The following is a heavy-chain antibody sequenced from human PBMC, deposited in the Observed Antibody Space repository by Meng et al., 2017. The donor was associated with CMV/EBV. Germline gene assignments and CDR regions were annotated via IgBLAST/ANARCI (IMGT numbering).Heavy chain of an antibody. CDR3: ARRRSSSRWFDP. CDR2: IYPGDSDT. CDR1: GYTFTSYW. J-gene: IGHJ5*02. Sequence: GGSLRLSCKGSGYTFTSYWIVWVRQMPGKGLEWMGLIYPGDSDTKYSPSFQGQVTISADKSISTAYLQWSSLKASDTAIYYCARRRSSSRWFDPWGRGTQVTVSS. V-gene: IGHV5-51*01. D-gene: IGHD6-6*01.